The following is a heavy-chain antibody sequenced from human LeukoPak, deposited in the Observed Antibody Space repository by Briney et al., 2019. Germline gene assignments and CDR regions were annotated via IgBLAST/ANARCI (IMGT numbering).Heavy chain of an antibody. Sequence: ASVKVSCKASGYTFTSYGISWVRQAPGQGLEWMGWISAYNGNTNYAQSLQGRVIMTTGASTRTAYMELRSLRSDDTAVYYCARDPDYYGSGENFDYWGQGTLVTVSS. D-gene: IGHD3-10*01. J-gene: IGHJ4*02. V-gene: IGHV1-18*01. CDR1: GYTFTSYG. CDR2: ISAYNGNT. CDR3: ARDPDYYGSGENFDY.